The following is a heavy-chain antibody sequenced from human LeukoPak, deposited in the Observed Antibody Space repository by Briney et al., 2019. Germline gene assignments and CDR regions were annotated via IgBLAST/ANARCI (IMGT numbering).Heavy chain of an antibody. J-gene: IGHJ4*02. Sequence: SGTQSLTCAVSGGSISSSNWWSWVRQPPGKGLEWIGEIYHSGSTNYNPSLKSRVTISVDKSKNQFSLKLSSVTAADTAVYYCARAISGGILHFDYWGQGTLVTVSS. CDR1: GGSISSSNW. CDR2: IYHSGST. CDR3: ARAISGGILHFDY. V-gene: IGHV4-4*02. D-gene: IGHD1-26*01.